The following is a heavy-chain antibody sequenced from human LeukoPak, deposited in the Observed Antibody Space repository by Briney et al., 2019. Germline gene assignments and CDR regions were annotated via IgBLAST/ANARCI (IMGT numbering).Heavy chain of an antibody. D-gene: IGHD3-10*02. J-gene: IGHJ4*02. V-gene: IGHV3-21*01. CDR3: AREFYDYVPDY. CDR2: ISGTSSHI. CDR1: GFTFSSFS. Sequence: PGGSLRLSCAASGFTFSSFSMNWIRQAPGKGLEWVSSISGTSSHIFYADSVKGRFTISRDNAKNSVYVQMNGLRAEDTGVYYCAREFYDYVPDYWGQGTRVTVSS.